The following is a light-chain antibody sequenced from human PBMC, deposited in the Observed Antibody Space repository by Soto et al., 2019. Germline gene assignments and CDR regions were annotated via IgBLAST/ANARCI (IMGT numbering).Light chain of an antibody. V-gene: IGKV4-1*01. Sequence: DIVMTQSPDSLAVSLGERATINCKSSQSVLYSSNNKNYLGWYQQKTGQPPKVLIYWASDRESRVPDRFSGSGSGTDFTLTISSLQAEDVAVYYCQQYYDTPWTFGQGTKVEIK. CDR3: QQYYDTPWT. CDR2: WAS. J-gene: IGKJ1*01. CDR1: QSVLYSSNNKNY.